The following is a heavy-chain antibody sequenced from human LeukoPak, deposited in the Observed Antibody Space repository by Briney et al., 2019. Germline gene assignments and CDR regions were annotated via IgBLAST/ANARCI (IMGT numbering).Heavy chain of an antibody. CDR2: INDSRST. CDR1: GGPFSGYY. J-gene: IGHJ6*03. D-gene: IGHD3-22*01. Sequence: PSETLSLTCAVYGGPFSGYYWNWIRQPAGKGLEWIGEINDSRSTNYNPSLKSRVTISVDTSKNQFSLNLSSVTAADTAIYYCARGAFYDNSGYLPYYYYYYIDVSVKGTTVTVSS. V-gene: IGHV4-34*01. CDR3: ARGAFYDNSGYLPYYYYYYIDV.